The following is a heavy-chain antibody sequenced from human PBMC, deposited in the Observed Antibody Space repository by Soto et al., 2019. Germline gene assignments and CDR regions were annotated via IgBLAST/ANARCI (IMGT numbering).Heavy chain of an antibody. V-gene: IGHV4-59*01. Sequence: PSETLSLTCTVSGYSISSSYWNWIRQAPGKGLEWIGYTDDTGSTNYNPSLKSRVTISVDMSKNQYSLKLSSVTAADTAVYYCARGVLEWLLRDSYYYYMDVWGKGTTVTVSS. CDR2: TDDTGST. CDR3: ARGVLEWLLRDSYYYYMDV. CDR1: GYSISSSY. D-gene: IGHD3-3*01. J-gene: IGHJ6*03.